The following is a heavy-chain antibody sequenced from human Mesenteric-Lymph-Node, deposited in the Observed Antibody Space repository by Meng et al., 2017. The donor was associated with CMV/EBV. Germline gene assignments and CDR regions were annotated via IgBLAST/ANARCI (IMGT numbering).Heavy chain of an antibody. CDR1: SGRSGKYY. CDR3: ASLRIVVVPAAMNWFDP. Sequence: SGRSGKYYWSWIRQSPGKGLEWIGYVYYSGDTNYNPSLWSRVTLSVDTSKNQFSLKLSSVTAADTAVYYCASLRIVVVPAAMNWFDPWGQGTLVTVSS. J-gene: IGHJ5*02. D-gene: IGHD2-2*01. CDR2: VYYSGDT. V-gene: IGHV4-61*01.